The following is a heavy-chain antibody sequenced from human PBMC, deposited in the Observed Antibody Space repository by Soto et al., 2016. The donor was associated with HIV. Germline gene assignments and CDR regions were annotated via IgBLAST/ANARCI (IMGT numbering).Heavy chain of an antibody. CDR1: GFTFSSYS. CDR3: ASLLWFGSYGIRSWYFDR. V-gene: IGHV3-21*01. Sequence: EVQLVESGGGLVKPGGPLRLSCAASGFTFSSYSMNWVRQAPGKGLEWVSCISSSGSYIYYADSLKGRFTISRDNAKNSLYVQMNSLRAEDTAVYYCASLLWFGSYGIRSWYFDRLGPWPPWSLSPQ. D-gene: IGHD3-10*01. CDR2: ISSSGSYI. J-gene: IGHJ2*01.